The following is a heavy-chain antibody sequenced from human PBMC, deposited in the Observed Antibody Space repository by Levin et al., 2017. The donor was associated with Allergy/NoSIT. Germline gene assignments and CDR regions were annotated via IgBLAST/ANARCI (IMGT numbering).Heavy chain of an antibody. CDR3: ARNRIVVAGGNDYYYGVDV. D-gene: IGHD6-19*01. J-gene: IGHJ6*02. V-gene: IGHV4-61*01. CDR2: INYRGST. Sequence: SQTLSLTCTVSGGSVSSGTYYWSWIRQPPGKGLEWIGYINYRGSTKYNPSLKSRVTISVDTSKNEFSLKLSSVTAADTAVYYCARNRIVVAGGNDYYYGVDVWGQGTTVTVSS. CDR1: GGSVSSGTYY.